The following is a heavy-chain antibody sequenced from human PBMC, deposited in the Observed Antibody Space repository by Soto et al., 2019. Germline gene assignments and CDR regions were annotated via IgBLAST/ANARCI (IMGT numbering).Heavy chain of an antibody. CDR3: ARGSYYSGWV. J-gene: IGHJ4*02. Sequence: LSLTCAISGDSVSSTSTAWSWIRQSPSRGLEWLGRTYYRSKWYSDYAVSVKSRITINPDTSKNQFSLQLNSVTPEDTAVYYCARGSYYSGWVWGQGTLGTAPQ. D-gene: IGHD6-19*01. CDR2: TYYRSKWYS. CDR1: GDSVSSTSTA. V-gene: IGHV6-1*01.